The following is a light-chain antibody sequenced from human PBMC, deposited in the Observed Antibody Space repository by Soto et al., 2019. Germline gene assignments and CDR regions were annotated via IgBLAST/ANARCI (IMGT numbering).Light chain of an antibody. V-gene: IGLV2-8*01. CDR1: SSDVGGYNY. CDR3: SSYAGANSVV. J-gene: IGLJ2*01. Sequence: QSVLTQPPSASGSPGQSVTISCTGMSSDVGGYNYVSWYQQHPGKAPTLLIYEVSKRPSGVPDRFSGSKSGNSASLTVSGLQAEDEAVYYCSSYAGANSVVFGGGTKLTVL. CDR2: EVS.